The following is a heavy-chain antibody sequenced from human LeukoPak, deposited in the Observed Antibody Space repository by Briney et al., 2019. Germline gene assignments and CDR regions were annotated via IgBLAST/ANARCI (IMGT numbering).Heavy chain of an antibody. Sequence: PSETLSLPCSVSGGSISSYYWSWIRQPPGKGLEWIGYSYESGSTKYNPSLKSRVTISADTSKKYFSLKLSSVTAADTAVYYCARESQYYYDTRSRYHSNFDYWGQGILVTVSS. D-gene: IGHD3-22*01. V-gene: IGHV4-59*01. CDR1: GGSISSYY. CDR3: ARESQYYYDTRSRYHSNFDY. J-gene: IGHJ4*02. CDR2: SYESGST.